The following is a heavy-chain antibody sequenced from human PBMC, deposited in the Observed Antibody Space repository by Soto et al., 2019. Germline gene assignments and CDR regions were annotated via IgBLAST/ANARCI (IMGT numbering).Heavy chain of an antibody. CDR3: AKGGGESYYYRMDV. CDR2: ISYDGSNK. J-gene: IGHJ6*02. D-gene: IGHD3-10*01. V-gene: IGHV3-30*18. Sequence: LRLSCAASGFTFSSYGMHWVRQAPGKGLEWVAVISYDGSNKYYADSVKGRFTISRDNSKNTLYLQMNSLRAEDTAVYYCAKGGGESYYYRMDVWGQGTTVTVSS. CDR1: GFTFSSYG.